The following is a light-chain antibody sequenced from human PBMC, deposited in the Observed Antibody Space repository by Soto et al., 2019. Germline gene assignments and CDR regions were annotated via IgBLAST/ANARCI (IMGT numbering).Light chain of an antibody. V-gene: IGKV1-5*01. Sequence: DIQMTQSPSTLSASVGDRVTITCRASQSISTRLAWYQQKPGKAPKLLIYDASSLESGVPSRFSGGGSGTDFTLTISSLHSDDFATYYCQQYDYSRTFGRGTKVDIK. CDR1: QSISTR. J-gene: IGKJ1*01. CDR3: QQYDYSRT. CDR2: DAS.